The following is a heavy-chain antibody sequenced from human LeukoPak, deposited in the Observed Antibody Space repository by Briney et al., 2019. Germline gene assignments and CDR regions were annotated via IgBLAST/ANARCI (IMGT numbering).Heavy chain of an antibody. CDR1: GYTFTDFY. CDR2: INPDGGGT. V-gene: IGHV1-2*02. CDR3: ARGLLRGANLTPYFYFYHMHV. J-gene: IGHJ6*03. Sequence: ASVKVSCKASGYTFTDFYMHWVRQAPGLGLEWMGWINPDGGGTIYAQKFQGRVTMTRDTSISTAYMELSSLRSDDTAVYYCARGLLRGANLTPYFYFYHMHVWGQGTTVTVSS. D-gene: IGHD4/OR15-4a*01.